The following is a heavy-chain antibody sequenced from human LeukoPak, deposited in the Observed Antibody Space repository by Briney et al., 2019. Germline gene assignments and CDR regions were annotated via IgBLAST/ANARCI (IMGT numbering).Heavy chain of an antibody. Sequence: PGGSLRLSCAASGFTFSNYAMNWVRQAPGKGLEWVSTISGGGDCAYYADSVKGRFTISRDNSRNTLYLQMNSLRAEDTAVYYCAKDLSSGWHVSDYWGQGTLVTVSS. CDR2: ISGGGDCA. CDR3: AKDLSSGWHVSDY. V-gene: IGHV3-23*01. CDR1: GFTFSNYA. J-gene: IGHJ4*02. D-gene: IGHD6-19*01.